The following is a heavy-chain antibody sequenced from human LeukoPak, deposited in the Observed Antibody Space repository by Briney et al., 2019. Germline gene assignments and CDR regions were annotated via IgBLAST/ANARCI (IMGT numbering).Heavy chain of an antibody. V-gene: IGHV3-21*01. Sequence: TGGSLRLSCAASGFTFSSTSMNWVRQAPGKGLEWVSSISSGSSYIFYADSVKGRFTISRDNAKNSLYLQMNSLRAEDTAVYYCAREFFDREGGTTVLDYWGQGTLVTASS. CDR1: GFTFSSTS. D-gene: IGHD1-26*01. CDR3: AREFFDREGGTTVLDY. J-gene: IGHJ4*02. CDR2: ISSGSSYI.